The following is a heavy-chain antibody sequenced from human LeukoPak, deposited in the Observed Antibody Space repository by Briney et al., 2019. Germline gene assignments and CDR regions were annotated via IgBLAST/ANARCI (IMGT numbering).Heavy chain of an antibody. CDR3: ARGGWTSSFDY. CDR1: GYTFTSYD. CDR2: MNPNSGNT. D-gene: IGHD6-19*01. J-gene: IGHJ4*02. Sequence: ASVTVSCKASGYTFTSYDINWVRQATGQGLEWMGWMNPNSGNTDYAQKFQGRVTMTRDTSTSTVYMELSSLRSEDTAVYYCARGGWTSSFDYWGQGTLVTVSS. V-gene: IGHV1-8*01.